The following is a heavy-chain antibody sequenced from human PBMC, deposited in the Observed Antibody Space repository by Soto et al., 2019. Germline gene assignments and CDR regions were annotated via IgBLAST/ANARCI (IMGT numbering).Heavy chain of an antibody. V-gene: IGHV4-31*03. CDR1: GGTITSGGYY. Sequence: PSGTLALTCTVSGGTITSGGYYWSWMRQHPGKGLEWIGYIYNSGTTYYNPSLKSRVTISVDTSKNQFSLKLTFVTAADTAVYYCARDPAPWGQGTLVTVSS. CDR2: IYNSGTT. CDR3: ARDPAP. J-gene: IGHJ5*02.